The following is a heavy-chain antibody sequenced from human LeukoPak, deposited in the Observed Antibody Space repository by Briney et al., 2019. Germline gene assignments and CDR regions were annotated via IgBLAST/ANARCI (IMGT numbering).Heavy chain of an antibody. CDR2: ISGSGGST. D-gene: IGHD3-16*01. V-gene: IGHV3-23*01. CDR1: GFTFSTYA. J-gene: IGHJ3*02. Sequence: GGSLRLSCAASGFTFSTYAMSWVRQAPGKGLEWVSAISGSGGSTYYADSVKGRFTISRDNSKNTLFLQMNSLRAEDTAVYYCARDDALGDNALDIWGQGTMVTVSS. CDR3: ARDDALGDNALDI.